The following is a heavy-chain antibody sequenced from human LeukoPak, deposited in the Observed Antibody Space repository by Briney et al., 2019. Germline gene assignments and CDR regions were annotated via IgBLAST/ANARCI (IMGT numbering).Heavy chain of an antibody. CDR1: GFTFSSYT. Sequence: PGGSLRLSCAASGFTFSSYTMNWVRQPPGKGLEWVSTISSSSSYMYYADSVKGRFTISRDNAKNSLYLQMNSLRAEDTAVYYCARDIYYYDSSGYYFPGGSDYWGQGTLVTVSS. J-gene: IGHJ4*02. D-gene: IGHD3-22*01. CDR2: ISSSSSYM. V-gene: IGHV3-21*01. CDR3: ARDIYYYDSSGYYFPGGSDY.